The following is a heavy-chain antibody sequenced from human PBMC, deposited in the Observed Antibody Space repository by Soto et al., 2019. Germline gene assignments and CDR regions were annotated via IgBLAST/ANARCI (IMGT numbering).Heavy chain of an antibody. V-gene: IGHV3-21*01. CDR1: GFTFSRVS. J-gene: IGHJ4*02. CDR2: ISSASSET. CDR3: ARAIAVGSTSLDY. Sequence: PGGSLRLSCEASGFTFSRVSMNWVRQVPGKGLEWVASISSASSETWYADPVKGRFTISRDNAKNSLYLQMDSLRDEDTAVYFCARAIAVGSTSLDYWGLGTRVTVSS. D-gene: IGHD6-19*01.